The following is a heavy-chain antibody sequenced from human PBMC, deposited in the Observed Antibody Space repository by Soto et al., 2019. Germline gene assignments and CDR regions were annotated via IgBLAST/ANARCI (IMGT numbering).Heavy chain of an antibody. CDR2: ISPYNGNT. D-gene: IGHD4-17*01. Sequence: QVQLVQSGAEVKKPGASVKVPCKASGYTFTSYVITWVRQAPGQGLEWWGWISPYNGNTNYAQKLQGRVTMTTDTSPRTAYMELRSLTSDDTAVYYCARGGYGDYVPPGNWFDPWGQGTLVTVSS. CDR1: GYTFTSYV. J-gene: IGHJ5*02. V-gene: IGHV1-18*01. CDR3: ARGGYGDYVPPGNWFDP.